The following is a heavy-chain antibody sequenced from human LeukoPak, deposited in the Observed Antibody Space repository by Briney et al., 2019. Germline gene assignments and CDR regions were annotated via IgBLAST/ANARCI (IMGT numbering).Heavy chain of an antibody. CDR1: GGSIRSGGYY. CDR3: ARVYSPRTVAGTGFDN. J-gene: IGHJ4*02. D-gene: IGHD6-19*01. V-gene: IGHV4-31*03. Sequence: SQTLSLTCTVSGGSIRSGGYYWSWIRQHPGKGLESIGYIYHSENTNYNPSLKSRVTMSVDTSKNQFSLKLSSVTAADTAVYYCARVYSPRTVAGTGFDNWGQGTLVTVSS. CDR2: IYHSENT.